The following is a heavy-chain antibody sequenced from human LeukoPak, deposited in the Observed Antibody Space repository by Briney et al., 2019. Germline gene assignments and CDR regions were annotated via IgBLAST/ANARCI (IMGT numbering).Heavy chain of an antibody. Sequence: GASVKVSCKASNYTFTSYGISWVRQAPGQGLEWMAWINAYNGDTNYAQKLQGRVTMTTDTSTSTAYMELRSLRSDDTAVYYCARDGGHSSSWNFDYWGQGTLVTVSS. J-gene: IGHJ4*02. V-gene: IGHV1-18*01. CDR1: NYTFTSYG. D-gene: IGHD6-13*01. CDR3: ARDGGHSSSWNFDY. CDR2: INAYNGDT.